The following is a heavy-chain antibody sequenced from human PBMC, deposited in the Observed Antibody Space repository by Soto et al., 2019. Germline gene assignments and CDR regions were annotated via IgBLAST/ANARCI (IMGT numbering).Heavy chain of an antibody. V-gene: IGHV3-74*01. J-gene: IGHJ5*02. CDR3: TSLGWLDP. CDR2: INSDGSTT. CDR1: GFTFSSYW. D-gene: IGHD3-16*01. Sequence: SLRLSCAASGFTFSSYWMHWVRQPLGKGLVWVSRINSDGSTTNYADSVKGRFTISRDNAKNTLYLQMNSLRADDTAVYYCTSLGWLDPWGQGTLVTVSS.